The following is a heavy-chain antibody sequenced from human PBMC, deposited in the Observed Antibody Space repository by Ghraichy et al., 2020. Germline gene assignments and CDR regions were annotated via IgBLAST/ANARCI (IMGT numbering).Heavy chain of an antibody. CDR1: GGSISSYY. D-gene: IGHD2-15*01. Sequence: SETLSLTCTVSGGSISSYYWSWIRQPPGKGLEWIGYIYYSGSTNYNPSLKSRVTISVDTSKNQFSLKLSSVTAADTAVYYCARATRPPEYDYWGQGTLSPSLQ. CDR3: ARATRPPEYDY. CDR2: IYYSGST. J-gene: IGHJ4*02. V-gene: IGHV4-59*01.